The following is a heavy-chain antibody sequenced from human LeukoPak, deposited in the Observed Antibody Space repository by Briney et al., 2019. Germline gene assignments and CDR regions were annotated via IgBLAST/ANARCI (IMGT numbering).Heavy chain of an antibody. Sequence: PGGSLRLSCAASGFTFSNYWMSWVRQAPGKGLEWVSVIYSGGTTNYADSVKGRFIVYRDNSKNTLYLQMNSLRAEDTAVYYCASKLTTGYWGQGTLVTVSS. CDR1: GFTFSNYW. CDR3: ASKLTTGY. CDR2: IYSGGTT. J-gene: IGHJ4*02. D-gene: IGHD4-17*01. V-gene: IGHV3-66*01.